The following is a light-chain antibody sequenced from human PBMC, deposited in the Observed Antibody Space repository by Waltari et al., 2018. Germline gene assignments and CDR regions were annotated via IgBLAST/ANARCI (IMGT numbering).Light chain of an antibody. Sequence: QSALTQPASVSGSPGTSITISCSGTSSDVGGYNYVSWYQQHPGNAPKLIIFDVTRWPSGVSNRFSGSKSGNTASLTIFGLQAEDEADYYCASYTSTRTVVFGGGTRVTVL. CDR2: DVT. V-gene: IGLV2-14*03. J-gene: IGLJ2*01. CDR1: SSDVGGYNY. CDR3: ASYTSTRTVV.